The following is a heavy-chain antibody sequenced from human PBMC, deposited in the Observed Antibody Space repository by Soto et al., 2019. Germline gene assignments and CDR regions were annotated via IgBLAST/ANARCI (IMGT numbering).Heavy chain of an antibody. CDR1: GGTFSSYA. Sequence: SVKVSCKASGGTFSSYAISWLRQAPGQGLEWMGGIIPIFGTANYAQKFQGRVTITADESTSTAYMELSSLRSEDTAVYYCARVGSSRIHYFDYWGQGTLVTVSS. V-gene: IGHV1-69*13. CDR3: ARVGSSRIHYFDY. CDR2: IIPIFGTA. J-gene: IGHJ4*02. D-gene: IGHD6-6*01.